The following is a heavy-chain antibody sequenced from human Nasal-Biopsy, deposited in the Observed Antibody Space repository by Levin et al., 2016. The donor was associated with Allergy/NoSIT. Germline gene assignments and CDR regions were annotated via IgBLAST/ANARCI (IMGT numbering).Heavy chain of an antibody. Sequence: GGSLRLSCSASGFTFSTYAMHWVRQTPGKGLEYVSGISSTGGGTYYADSVKGRFTISRDNSKNTLYLQMNSLTTEDTAVYYCARDISSGLPYGMGVWGQGTTVTVSS. CDR2: ISSTGGGT. CDR3: ARDISSGLPYGMGV. J-gene: IGHJ6*02. D-gene: IGHD6-19*01. V-gene: IGHV3-64*04. CDR1: GFTFSTYA.